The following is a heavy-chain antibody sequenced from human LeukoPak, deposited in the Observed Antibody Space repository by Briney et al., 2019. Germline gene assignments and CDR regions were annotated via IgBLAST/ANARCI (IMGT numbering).Heavy chain of an antibody. V-gene: IGHV4-38-2*01. J-gene: IGHJ4*02. CDR3: ARGWDYDSSEPHDF. CDR1: GHSTTRGYY. CDR2: FFQSDKS. D-gene: IGHD3-22*01. Sequence: SETLSLTCAISGHSTTRGYYWAWFRQSPGKGLEWIATFFQSDKSFYNAALESRVTMSLDTSKSQFSLNLTSVTAADTAVYYCARGWDYDSSEPHDFWGQGTLVTVSS.